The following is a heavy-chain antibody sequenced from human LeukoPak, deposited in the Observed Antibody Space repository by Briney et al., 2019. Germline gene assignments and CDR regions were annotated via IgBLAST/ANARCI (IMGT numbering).Heavy chain of an antibody. CDR3: AREARYYDSSAY. CDR1: GFTVSSNY. D-gene: IGHD3-22*01. Sequence: GGSLRLSRAASGFTVSSNYMSWVRQAPGKGLEWVSVIYSGGSTYYADSVKGRFTISRDNSKNTLYLQMNSLRAEDTAVYYCAREARYYDSSAYWGQGTLVTVSS. CDR2: IYSGGST. V-gene: IGHV3-53*01. J-gene: IGHJ4*02.